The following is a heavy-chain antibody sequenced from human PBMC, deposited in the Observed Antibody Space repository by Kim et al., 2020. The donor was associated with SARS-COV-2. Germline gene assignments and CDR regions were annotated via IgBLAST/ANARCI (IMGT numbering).Heavy chain of an antibody. V-gene: IGHV3-33*01. Sequence: GGSLRLSCAASGFSFSTYAMHWVRQAPGKGLEWVAVIWDDGSNKYYADSVKGRFTISRDNSKNTLYLQMNSLRAEDTAVYYCARDRSSNLLDGMDVWGQGPTVTVSS. J-gene: IGHJ6*01. CDR1: GFSFSTYA. CDR2: IWDDGSNK. CDR3: ARDRSSNLLDGMDV. D-gene: IGHD2-15*01.